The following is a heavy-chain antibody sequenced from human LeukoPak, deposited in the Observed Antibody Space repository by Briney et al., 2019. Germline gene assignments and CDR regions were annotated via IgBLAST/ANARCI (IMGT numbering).Heavy chain of an antibody. CDR1: GFTVSSNY. D-gene: IGHD4-17*01. CDR2: IYSGGST. V-gene: IGHV3-66*01. Sequence: GGSLRLSCAASGFTVSSNYMSWVRQAPGKGLEWVSVIYSGGSTYYADSVKGRFTISRDNSKNTLYLQMNGLRAEDTAVYYCARDEDGDYHFDYWGQGTLVTVSS. J-gene: IGHJ4*02. CDR3: ARDEDGDYHFDY.